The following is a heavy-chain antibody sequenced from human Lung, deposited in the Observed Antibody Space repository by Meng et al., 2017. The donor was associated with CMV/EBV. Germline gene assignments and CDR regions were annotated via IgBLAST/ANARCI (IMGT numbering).Heavy chain of an antibody. CDR2: ISWNSGSI. V-gene: IGHV3-9*01. J-gene: IGHJ4*02. CDR1: GFTFDDYA. Sequence: SCAASGFTFDDYAMNWVRQAPGKGLEWVSGISWNSGSIGYADSVKGRFTISRDNAKNSLYLQMNSLRAEDTALYYCAKDIFPATVTTSFLDYWGQGXLVTVSS. D-gene: IGHD4-17*01. CDR3: AKDIFPATVTTSFLDY.